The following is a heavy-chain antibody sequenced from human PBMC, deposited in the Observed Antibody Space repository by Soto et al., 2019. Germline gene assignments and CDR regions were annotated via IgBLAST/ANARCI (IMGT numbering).Heavy chain of an antibody. CDR3: ARVGGTVTSDY. CDR1: GFFFSAYG. J-gene: IGHJ4*02. V-gene: IGHV3-33*01. Sequence: QVHLVESGGGVVQPGRSLRLSCAASGFFFSAYGMHWVRQAPGKGLEWVAMIYYDGNNKYYADSVKGRFTISRDNSKNTLYLQMNSLRVEHTAVYYCARVGGTVTSDYWGQGTLVIVSS. CDR2: IYYDGNNK. D-gene: IGHD4-17*01.